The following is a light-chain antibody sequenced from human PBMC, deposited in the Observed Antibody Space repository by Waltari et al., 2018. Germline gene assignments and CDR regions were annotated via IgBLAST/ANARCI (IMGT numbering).Light chain of an antibody. J-gene: IGLJ3*02. Sequence: QLVLTQAPSASASLGASVTLTCTLSSGHSNSVIPWHQQQPEKGPRYLIRLNNDGSQRKGDGIPDRFSGSRSGAECYLTISSLQSEDEADYYCQTWGTGVVVFGGGTKLTVL. CDR1: SGHSNSV. CDR2: LNNDGSQ. CDR3: QTWGTGVVV. V-gene: IGLV4-69*01.